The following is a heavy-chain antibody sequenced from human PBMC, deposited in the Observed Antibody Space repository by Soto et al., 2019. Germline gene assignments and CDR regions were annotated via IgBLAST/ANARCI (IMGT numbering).Heavy chain of an antibody. Sequence: LSLTCTVSGGSISSGGYYWSWIRQHPGKGLEWIGYIYYSGSTYYNPSLKSRVTISVDTSKNQFSLKLSSVTAADTAVYYCARGDKFYYDSSGYYWFDPWGQGTLVTVSS. D-gene: IGHD3-22*01. J-gene: IGHJ5*02. CDR3: ARGDKFYYDSSGYYWFDP. V-gene: IGHV4-31*03. CDR1: GGSISSGGYY. CDR2: IYYSGST.